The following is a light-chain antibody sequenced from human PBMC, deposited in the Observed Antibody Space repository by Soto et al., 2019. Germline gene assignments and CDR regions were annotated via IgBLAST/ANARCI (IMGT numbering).Light chain of an antibody. Sequence: DIQLTQSPSTLSASVGDRVTITCRASQGITGWLAWYHQKPGKAPNLLIYSASYLQSGVPSNFSGSGSGTDFTLTIVTLQPEDSGTYFCQQSYRLPLTFGGGTKVDIK. V-gene: IGKV1-39*01. CDR3: QQSYRLPLT. J-gene: IGKJ4*01. CDR2: SAS. CDR1: QGITGW.